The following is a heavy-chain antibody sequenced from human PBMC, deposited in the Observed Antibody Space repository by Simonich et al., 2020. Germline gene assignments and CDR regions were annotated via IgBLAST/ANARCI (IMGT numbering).Heavy chain of an antibody. CDR1: GFTFSSYD. J-gene: IGHJ5*02. V-gene: IGHV3-13*01. D-gene: IGHD1-26*01. Sequence: EVQLVESGGGLVQPGGSLRLSCAASGFTFSSYDMHWVRQAKGKGLELVYAISSASDTYYPGSVKGRFTISRENAKNSLYLQMNSLRAGDTAVYYCARGGYSGSYNWFDPWGQGTLVTVSS. CDR3: ARGGYSGSYNWFDP. CDR2: ISSASDT.